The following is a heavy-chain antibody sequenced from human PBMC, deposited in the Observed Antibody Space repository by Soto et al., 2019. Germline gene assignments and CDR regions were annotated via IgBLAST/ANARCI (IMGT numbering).Heavy chain of an antibody. V-gene: IGHV4-59*08. CDR1: GFSMISYY. CDR2: IYYAGST. J-gene: IGHJ6*02. D-gene: IGHD3-3*01. Sequence: PSETLSLTCTVSGFSMISYYWSWIRQPPGRGLEWIGFIYYAGSTNYNPSLKSRVTISVDTSKNQFSLKLSSVTAADTAVYYCARNQPYYDFWSGYYERYYYYGMDVWGQGTTVTVSS. CDR3: ARNQPYYDFWSGYYERYYYYGMDV.